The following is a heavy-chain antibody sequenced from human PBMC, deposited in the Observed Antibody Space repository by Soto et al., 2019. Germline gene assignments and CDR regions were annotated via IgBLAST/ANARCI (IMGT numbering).Heavy chain of an antibody. CDR2: ISGSGSNI. CDR1: GFTFSSCD. Sequence: GGSLRLSCAASGFTFSSCDMSWVRQAPGKGLEWVSAISGSGSNIFYADSVKGRFTISRDNAKNSLYLQMNSLRAEDTAVYYCARADYYDSSDYYPTDYYYYGMAVWGQGTTVTVSS. CDR3: ARADYYDSSDYYPTDYYYYGMAV. V-gene: IGHV3-21*01. D-gene: IGHD3-22*01. J-gene: IGHJ6*02.